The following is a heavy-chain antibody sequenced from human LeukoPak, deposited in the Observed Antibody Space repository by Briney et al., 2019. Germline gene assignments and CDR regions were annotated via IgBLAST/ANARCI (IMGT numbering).Heavy chain of an antibody. J-gene: IGHJ4*02. V-gene: IGHV1-24*01. CDR1: GYTLTELS. CDR2: FDPEDGET. Sequence: GASVKVSCKVSGYTLTELSMHWVRQAPGKGLEWMGGFDPEDGETIYAQKFQGRVTMTEDTSTDTAYMELSSLRSGDTAVYYCATARNYDILTGYWWDFDYWGQGTLVTVSS. CDR3: ATARNYDILTGYWWDFDY. D-gene: IGHD3-9*01.